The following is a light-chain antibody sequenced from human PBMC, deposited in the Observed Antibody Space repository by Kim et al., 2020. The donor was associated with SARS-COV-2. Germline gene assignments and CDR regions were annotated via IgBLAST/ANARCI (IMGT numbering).Light chain of an antibody. J-gene: IGLJ1*01. V-gene: IGLV7-43*01. CDR3: LIYYGGAQV. CDR1: TGAFTRGYY. Sequence: PRGTVTLACAYRTGAFTRGYYPNWFQQKPGPAPSALIYSTSNKPSWTPARFSGSLLGGKAALTLSGVQPEDEAEYYCLIYYGGAQVFGTGTKVTVL. CDR2: STS.